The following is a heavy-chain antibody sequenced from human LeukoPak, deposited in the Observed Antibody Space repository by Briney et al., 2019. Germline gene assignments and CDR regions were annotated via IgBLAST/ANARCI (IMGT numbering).Heavy chain of an antibody. CDR2: IIPIFGTA. J-gene: IGHJ4*02. D-gene: IGHD6-19*01. V-gene: IGHV1-69*05. Sequence: ASVKVSCKASGGTFSSYAISWVRQAPGQGREWMGGIIPIFGTANYAQKFQGRVTITTDESTSTAYMELSSLRSEDTAVYYCATEQWLARGYFDYWGQGTLVTVSS. CDR3: ATEQWLARGYFDY. CDR1: GGTFSSYA.